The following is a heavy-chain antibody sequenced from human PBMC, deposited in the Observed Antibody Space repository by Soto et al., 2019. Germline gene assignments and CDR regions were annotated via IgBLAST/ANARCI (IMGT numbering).Heavy chain of an antibody. D-gene: IGHD4-17*01. Sequence: GGSLRLSCAASGFTVSSNYMSWVRQAPGKGLEWVSVIYSGGSTYYADSVKGRFTISRDNSKNTLYLQMNSLRAEDTAVYYCARDRRDYGDYEWYLDLWGRGTLVTVSS. V-gene: IGHV3-66*01. J-gene: IGHJ2*01. CDR2: IYSGGST. CDR3: ARDRRDYGDYEWYLDL. CDR1: GFTVSSNY.